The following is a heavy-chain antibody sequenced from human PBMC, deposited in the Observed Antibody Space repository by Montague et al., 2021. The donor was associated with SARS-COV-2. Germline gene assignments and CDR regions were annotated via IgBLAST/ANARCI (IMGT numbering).Heavy chain of an antibody. CDR1: GGSISSGGYY. Sequence: TLSLTCTVSGGSISSGGYYWSWIRQHPGKGLEWLGYIYYSGSTYYNPSLKSRVTISVDTSKNQFSLKLSSVTAADTAVYYCARDVGWYGSSWFDYWGQGTLVTVSS. CDR3: ARDVGWYGSSWFDY. CDR2: IYYSGST. V-gene: IGHV4-31*03. J-gene: IGHJ4*02. D-gene: IGHD6-13*01.